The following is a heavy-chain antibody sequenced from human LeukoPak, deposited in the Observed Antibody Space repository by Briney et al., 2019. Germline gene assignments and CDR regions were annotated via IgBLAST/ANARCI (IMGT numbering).Heavy chain of an antibody. CDR1: GGSISSSSYY. CDR2: IYYSGST. V-gene: IGHV4-39*01. J-gene: IGHJ3*02. Sequence: PSETLSLTCTVSGGSISSSSYYWGWIRQPPGKGLEWIGSIYYSGSTYYNPSLKSRVTISVDTSKNQFSLKLSSVTAADTAVYYCASPRPCLKTYYYDSSGCLHDAFDIWGQGTMVTVSS. D-gene: IGHD3-22*01. CDR3: ASPRPCLKTYYYDSSGCLHDAFDI.